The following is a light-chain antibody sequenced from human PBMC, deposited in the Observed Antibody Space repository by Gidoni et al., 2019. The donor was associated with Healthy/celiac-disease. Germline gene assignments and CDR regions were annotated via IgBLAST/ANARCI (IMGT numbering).Light chain of an antibody. J-gene: IGKJ1*01. CDR3: QQYGSSRT. V-gene: IGKV3-20*01. CDR1: QSVSSSY. Sequence: EIVLTQSPGTLSLSLGERATLSCRASQSVSSSYLAWYQQKPGQAPRLLIYGASSRATVIPDRFSGRGSRTDFTLTISRLEPEDFAVYYWQQYGSSRTFGQGTKVEIK. CDR2: GAS.